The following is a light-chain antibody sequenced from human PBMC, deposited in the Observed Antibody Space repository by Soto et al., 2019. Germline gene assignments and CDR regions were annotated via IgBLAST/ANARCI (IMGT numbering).Light chain of an antibody. CDR2: GTS. Sequence: EIVLTQSPGTLSLSPGESATLSCRASQSISSSFFAWYQHKPGQAPRLLIYGTSNRATGIPDRFSGSGSGTDFTLTISRLEPEDFAVYSCQQYGSSPFTFGPGTKVDIK. J-gene: IGKJ3*01. V-gene: IGKV3-20*01. CDR3: QQYGSSPFT. CDR1: QSISSSF.